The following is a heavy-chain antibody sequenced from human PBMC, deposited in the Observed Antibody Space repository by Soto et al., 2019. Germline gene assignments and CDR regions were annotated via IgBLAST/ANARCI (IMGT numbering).Heavy chain of an antibody. CDR2: IYYSGST. CDR1: GGSISSSSYY. Sequence: QLQLQESGPGLVKPSETLSLTCTVSGGSISSSSYYWGWIRQPPGKGLEWIGSIYYSGSTYYNPTLKSRVTISVDTSKNQFSLKLSSVTAADTAVYYCARRRGRNWNDVGFDPWGQGTLVTVSS. CDR3: ARRRGRNWNDVGFDP. D-gene: IGHD1-20*01. V-gene: IGHV4-39*01. J-gene: IGHJ5*02.